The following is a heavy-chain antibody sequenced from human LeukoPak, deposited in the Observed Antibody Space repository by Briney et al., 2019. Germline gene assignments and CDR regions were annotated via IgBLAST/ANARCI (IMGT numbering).Heavy chain of an antibody. CDR1: GGSISSYY. J-gene: IGHJ5*02. CDR3: ARRGRYCSGGSCFIGLFDP. Sequence: SETLSLTCTVSGGSISSYYWSWIRQPPGKGLEWIGYIYYSGSTNYNPSLKSRVTISVDTSKNQFSLKLSSVTAADTAVYYCARRGRYCSGGSCFIGLFDPWGQGTLVTVSS. V-gene: IGHV4-59*08. CDR2: IYYSGST. D-gene: IGHD2-15*01.